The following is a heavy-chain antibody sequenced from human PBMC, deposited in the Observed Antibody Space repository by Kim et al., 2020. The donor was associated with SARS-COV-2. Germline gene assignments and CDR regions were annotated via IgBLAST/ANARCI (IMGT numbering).Heavy chain of an antibody. CDR2: ISAYNGNT. J-gene: IGHJ6*02. CDR3: AREVLGDSSSWYLGSARGYYYSGMDV. D-gene: IGHD6-13*01. V-gene: IGHV1-18*01. CDR1: GYTLSSYG. Sequence: ASVKVSCKASGYTLSSYGISWVRQAPGQGLEWMGWISAYNGNTNYAQKLQGRVTMTTDTSTSTAYMELRSLRSDDTAVYYCAREVLGDSSSWYLGSARGYYYSGMDVWGQGTTVTVSS.